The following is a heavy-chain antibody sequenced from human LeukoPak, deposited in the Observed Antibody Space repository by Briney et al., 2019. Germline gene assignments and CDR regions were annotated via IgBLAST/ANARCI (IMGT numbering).Heavy chain of an antibody. Sequence: SETLSLTCAVYGGSFSGYYWSWIRQPPGKGLEWIGEINHSGSTYYNPSLKSRVTISVDTSKNQFSLKLSSVTAADTAVYYCARGQGAYDSSGFDYWGQGTLVTVSS. CDR2: INHSGST. CDR1: GGSFSGYY. D-gene: IGHD3-22*01. CDR3: ARGQGAYDSSGFDY. V-gene: IGHV4-34*01. J-gene: IGHJ4*02.